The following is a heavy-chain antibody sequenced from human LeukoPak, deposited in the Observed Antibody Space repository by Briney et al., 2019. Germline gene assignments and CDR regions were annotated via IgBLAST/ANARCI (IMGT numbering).Heavy chain of an antibody. Sequence: EYAASVKGRITISRDDSKSIVYLQMNSLRAEDTAVYYCAKDLLRIRAAAVIDYWGQGTLVTVSS. D-gene: IGHD6-13*01. J-gene: IGHJ4*02. CDR3: AKDLLRIRAAAVIDY. V-gene: IGHV3-49*02.